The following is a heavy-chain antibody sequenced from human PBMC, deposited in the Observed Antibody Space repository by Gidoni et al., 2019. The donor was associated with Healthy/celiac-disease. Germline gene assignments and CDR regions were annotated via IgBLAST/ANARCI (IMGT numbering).Heavy chain of an antibody. CDR3: AKDIYSYDPELAFDI. Sequence: EVQLVESGGGLVQPGRSLRLSCAASGFTFDDYAMHWVRQAPGKGLEWVSGISWNSGSIGYADSVKGRFTISRDNAKNSLYLQMNSLRAEDTALYYCAKDIYSYDPELAFDIWGQGTMVTVSS. V-gene: IGHV3-9*01. D-gene: IGHD5-18*01. J-gene: IGHJ3*02. CDR2: ISWNSGSI. CDR1: GFTFDDYA.